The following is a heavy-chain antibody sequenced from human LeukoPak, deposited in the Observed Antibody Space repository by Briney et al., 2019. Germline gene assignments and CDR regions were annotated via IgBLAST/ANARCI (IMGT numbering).Heavy chain of an antibody. CDR3: ARDRVLLWFGELSDAFDI. CDR1: GGSISSYY. J-gene: IGHJ3*02. CDR2: IYTSRST. D-gene: IGHD3-10*01. V-gene: IGHV4-4*07. Sequence: SETLSLTCTVSGGSISSYYWSWIRQPAGKGLEWIGRIYTSRSTNYNPSLKSRVTMSVDTSKNQFSLKLSSVTAADTAVYYCARDRVLLWFGELSDAFDIWGQGTMVTVSS.